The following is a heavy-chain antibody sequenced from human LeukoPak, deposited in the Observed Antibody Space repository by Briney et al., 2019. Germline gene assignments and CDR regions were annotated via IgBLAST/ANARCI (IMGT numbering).Heavy chain of an antibody. CDR2: SAGST. D-gene: IGHD3-3*01. V-gene: IGHV3-53*01. Sequence: SAGSTYYADSVKGRFAISRDDSKNTLYLQMNSLRAEDTAVYYCARALFGVVIGFYYMDVWGKGTTVTVSS. J-gene: IGHJ6*03. CDR3: ARALFGVVIGFYYMDV.